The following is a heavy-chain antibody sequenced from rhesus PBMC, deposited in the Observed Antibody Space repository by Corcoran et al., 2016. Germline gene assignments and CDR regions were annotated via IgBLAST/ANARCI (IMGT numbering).Heavy chain of an antibody. J-gene: IGHJ5-1*01. CDR1: GASISSNY. V-gene: IGHV4-147*01. D-gene: IGHD6-25*01. Sequence: QVQLQESGPGLVKPSETLPLTCAVSGASISSNYWSCIRQPPGTGLEGIGYIYGGSGSTSYNPSLKGWVTISKDPSKNQFSLKLSSVTAADTAVYYCARDGGGSWTNRFDVWGAGVLVPVSS. CDR2: IYGGSGST. CDR3: ARDGGGSWTNRFDV.